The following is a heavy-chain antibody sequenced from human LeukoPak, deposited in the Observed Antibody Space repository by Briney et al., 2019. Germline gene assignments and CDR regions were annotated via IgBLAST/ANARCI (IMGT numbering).Heavy chain of an antibody. CDR1: GFTFSSYD. J-gene: IGHJ4*02. CDR3: ARDPGRVLWFGELYVDY. CDR2: IGTAGDP. D-gene: IGHD3-10*01. Sequence: GGSLRLSCAASGFTFSSYDMHWVRQATGKGLEWVSAIGTAGDPYYPGSVKGRFTISRENAKNSLYLQMNSLRAGDTAVYYCARDPGRVLWFGELYVDYWGQGTLVTVSS. V-gene: IGHV3-13*05.